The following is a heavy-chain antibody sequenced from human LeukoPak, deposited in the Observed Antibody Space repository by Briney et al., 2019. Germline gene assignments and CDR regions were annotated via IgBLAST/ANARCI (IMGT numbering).Heavy chain of an antibody. CDR1: GFTVSSNY. CDR2: MYSGGNT. V-gene: IGHV3-66*01. D-gene: IGHD1-7*01. J-gene: IGHJ3*02. Sequence: PGGSLRLSCAASGFTVSSNYMSWVRQAPGKGLEWVSVMYSGGNTYHADSVKGRFTISRDNSKNTLYLQMDSLTAEDTAVYYCARGGTGATRDDTFDIWGQGTMVTVSS. CDR3: ARGGTGATRDDTFDI.